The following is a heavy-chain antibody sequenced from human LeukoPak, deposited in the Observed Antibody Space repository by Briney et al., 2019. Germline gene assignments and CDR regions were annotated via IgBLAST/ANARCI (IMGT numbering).Heavy chain of an antibody. CDR2: IYYSGST. CDR3: ATSTIRLGY. CDR1: GGSISRSSHY. D-gene: IGHD2-2*01. J-gene: IGHJ4*02. Sequence: SETLSLTCTVSGGSISRSSHYWGWICQPPGKGLEWIGTIYYSGSTYYNLSLKSRVTISVDTSKNQFSLKLSSVTAADTAVYYCATSTIRLGYWGQGTLVTVSS. V-gene: IGHV4-39*07.